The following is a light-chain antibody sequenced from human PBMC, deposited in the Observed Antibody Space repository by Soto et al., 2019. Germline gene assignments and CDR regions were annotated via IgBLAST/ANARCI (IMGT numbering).Light chain of an antibody. Sequence: QSVLTQPRSVSGSPGQSVTTSCTGTSSDVGGYNYVSWYQQHPGKSPKLMIYDVSKRPSGVPDSFSGFKSGNKASLTISALQSEDEADYSCCSFAGGGTFVFGGGTQLTVL. CDR3: CSFAGGGTFV. CDR2: DVS. J-gene: IGLJ2*01. CDR1: SSDVGGYNY. V-gene: IGLV2-11*01.